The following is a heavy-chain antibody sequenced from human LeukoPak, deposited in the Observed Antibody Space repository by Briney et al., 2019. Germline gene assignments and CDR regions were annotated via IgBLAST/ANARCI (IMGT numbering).Heavy chain of an antibody. CDR3: AREILRFDI. V-gene: IGHV7-4-1*02. J-gene: IGHJ3*02. Sequence: ASVKVSCKASGYSFNSQGMNWVRQAPGQGLEWMGWINTDSGNPTYAQGFTGRFVFSLDSSISTAYLQISNLMPEDTAKYYCAREILRFDIWGQGTMVIVSS. CDR2: INTDSGNP. CDR1: GYSFNSQG.